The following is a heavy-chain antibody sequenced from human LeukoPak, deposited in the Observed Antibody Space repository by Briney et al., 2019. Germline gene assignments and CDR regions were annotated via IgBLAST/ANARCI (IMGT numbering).Heavy chain of an antibody. D-gene: IGHD5-18*01. J-gene: IGHJ4*02. CDR2: ISSSSSYI. CDR1: GFTFSSYA. CDR3: ARVRRGYSYGYRFDY. V-gene: IGHV3-21*01. Sequence: PGRSLRLSCAASGFTFSSYAMHWVRQAPGKGLEWVSSISSSSSYIYYADSVKGRFTIFRDNAKNSLYLQMNSLKAEDTAVYYCARVRRGYSYGYRFDYWGQGTLVTVSS.